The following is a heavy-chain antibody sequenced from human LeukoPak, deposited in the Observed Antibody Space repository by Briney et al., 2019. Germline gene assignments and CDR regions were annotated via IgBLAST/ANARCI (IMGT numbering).Heavy chain of an antibody. Sequence: GGSLRLSCAASGFTFSSYAMSWVRQAPGKGLEWVSAISGSGGSTYYADSVKGRFTISRDNSKNTLYLQMNSLRAEDTVVYYCAKGYNYYDSSGSDYWGQGTLVTVSS. J-gene: IGHJ4*02. D-gene: IGHD3-22*01. CDR3: AKGYNYYDSSGSDY. CDR1: GFTFSSYA. V-gene: IGHV3-23*01. CDR2: ISGSGGST.